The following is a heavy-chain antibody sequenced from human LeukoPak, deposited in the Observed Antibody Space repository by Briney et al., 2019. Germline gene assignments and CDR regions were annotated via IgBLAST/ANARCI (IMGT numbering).Heavy chain of an antibody. CDR3: VRNGYDSSGYYFWSDY. J-gene: IGHJ4*02. D-gene: IGHD3-22*01. CDR1: DGSFTDYN. Sequence: SETLSLTCRVYDGSFTDYNWSWIRQSPGKGLQWIAEIHHSGGTNYSPTLKSRVTLSVDTSKNQVSLNLRSVPAADTAVYYCVRNGYDSSGYYFWSDYRGQGTLVTVSS. V-gene: IGHV4-34*01. CDR2: IHHSGGT.